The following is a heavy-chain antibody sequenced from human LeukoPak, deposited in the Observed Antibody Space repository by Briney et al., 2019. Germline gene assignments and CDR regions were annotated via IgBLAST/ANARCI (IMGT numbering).Heavy chain of an antibody. Sequence: ASVKVPCKASGYTFTSYYMHWVRQAPGQGLEWMGIINPSGGSTSYAQKFQGRVTMTRDTSTSTVYMELSSLRSEDTAVYYCARVSSGMWDAFDIWGQGTMVTVSS. CDR2: INPSGGST. D-gene: IGHD6-19*01. CDR1: GYTFTSYY. J-gene: IGHJ3*02. CDR3: ARVSSGMWDAFDI. V-gene: IGHV1-46*01.